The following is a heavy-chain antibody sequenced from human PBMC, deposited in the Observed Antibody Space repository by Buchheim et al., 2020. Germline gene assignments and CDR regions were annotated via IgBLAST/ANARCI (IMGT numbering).Heavy chain of an antibody. V-gene: IGHV4-39*02. CDR2: IYYTGST. D-gene: IGHD2-15*01. CDR1: GDSISNPRYY. CDR3: ARSLGYCSGGSCYYY. Sequence: QLQLQESGPGLVKPSETLSLTCSVSGDSISNPRYYWGWIRQPPGKGLEWIGNIYYTGSTYYNPSLRSRLTISVDTSKNHFSLKLSSVTAADTAIYYCARSLGYCSGGSCYYYWGQGTL. J-gene: IGHJ4*02.